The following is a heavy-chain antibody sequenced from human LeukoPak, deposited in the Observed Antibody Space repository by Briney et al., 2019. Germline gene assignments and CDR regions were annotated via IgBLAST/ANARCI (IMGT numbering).Heavy chain of an antibody. D-gene: IGHD3-22*01. CDR1: GFTFSSYS. CDR2: ISSSSSYI. Sequence: GGSLRLSCAASGFTFSSYSMNWVRQAPGEGLEWVSSISSSSSYIYYADSVKGRFTISRDNAKNSLYLQMNSLRAEDTAVYYCASYYYDSSGYFDYWGQGTLVTVSS. V-gene: IGHV3-21*01. CDR3: ASYYYDSSGYFDY. J-gene: IGHJ4*02.